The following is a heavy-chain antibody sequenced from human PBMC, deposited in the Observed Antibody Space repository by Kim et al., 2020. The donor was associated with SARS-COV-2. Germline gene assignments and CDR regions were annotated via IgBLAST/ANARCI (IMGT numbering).Heavy chain of an antibody. D-gene: IGHD2-8*01. Sequence: GSEKYCVDSVKGRFTDSSDNAKNSLYLQMNSLTAEDTGVYYCSSLYGGYDPWGQGTQVTVSS. CDR2: GSEK. V-gene: IGHV3-7*01. J-gene: IGHJ5*02. CDR3: SSLYGGYDP.